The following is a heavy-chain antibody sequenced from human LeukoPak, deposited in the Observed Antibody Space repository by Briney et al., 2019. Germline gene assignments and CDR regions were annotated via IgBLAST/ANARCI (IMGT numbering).Heavy chain of an antibody. CDR2: ISYDGSNE. J-gene: IGHJ4*02. CDR3: AKSGRRGYSYGSRFKYYYDY. CDR1: RFTFSSFA. Sequence: GGSLRLSCAASRFTFSSFAMHWVRQAPGKGLEWVAVISYDGSNEYYTDSVKGRFTISRDNSKNTLYLQMNSLRTEDTAVYYCAKSGRRGYSYGSRFKYYYDYWGQGTLVTVSS. D-gene: IGHD5-18*01. V-gene: IGHV3-30*04.